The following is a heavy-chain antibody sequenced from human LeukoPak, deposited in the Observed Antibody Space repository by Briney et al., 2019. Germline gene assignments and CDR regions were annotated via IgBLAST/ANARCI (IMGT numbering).Heavy chain of an antibody. CDR3: ARGLIAAAGQNYYYYMDV. J-gene: IGHJ6*03. D-gene: IGHD6-13*01. CDR1: GGSFSDYY. CDR2: IYYSGST. V-gene: IGHV4-34*01. Sequence: PSETLSLTCAVYGGSFSDYYWSWIRQPPGKGLEWIGSIYYSGSTYYNPSLKSRVTISVDTSKNQFSLKLSSVTAADTAVYYCARGLIAAAGQNYYYYMDVWGKGTTVTISS.